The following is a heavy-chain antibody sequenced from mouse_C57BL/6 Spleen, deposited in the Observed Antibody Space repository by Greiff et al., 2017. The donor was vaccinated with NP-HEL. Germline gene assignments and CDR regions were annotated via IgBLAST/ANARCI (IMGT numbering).Heavy chain of an antibody. V-gene: IGHV1-42*01. CDR2: INPSTGGT. Sequence: EVQLQQSGPELVKPGASVKISCKASGYSFTGYYMNWVKQSPEKSLEWIGEINPSTGGTTYNQKFKAKATLTVDKSSSTAYMQLKSLTSEDSAVYYCARAYYYGSSHFDYWGKGTTLTVSS. CDR1: GYSFTGYY. J-gene: IGHJ2*01. CDR3: ARAYYYGSSHFDY. D-gene: IGHD1-1*01.